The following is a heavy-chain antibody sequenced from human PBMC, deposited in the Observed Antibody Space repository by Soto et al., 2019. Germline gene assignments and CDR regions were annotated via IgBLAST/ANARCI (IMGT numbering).Heavy chain of an antibody. CDR1: GGTFSSYA. CDR3: ARRSSITIFGVVSEAYYYGMDV. D-gene: IGHD3-3*01. V-gene: IGHV1-69*13. Sequence: SVKVSCKASGGTFSSYAISWVRQAPGQGLEWMGGIIPIFGTANYAQKFQGRVTITADESTSTAYMELSSLRSEDTAVYYCARRSSITIFGVVSEAYYYGMDVWGQGTTVTVSS. CDR2: IIPIFGTA. J-gene: IGHJ6*02.